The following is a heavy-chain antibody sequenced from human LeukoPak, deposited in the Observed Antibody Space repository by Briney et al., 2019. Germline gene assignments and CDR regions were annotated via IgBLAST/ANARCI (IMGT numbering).Heavy chain of an antibody. Sequence: PGGSLRLSCAASGFTLNIYLMHWVRQAPGKGLVWVSGINSDGTGTTSADSVKGRFTISRDNAKNTLYLQMNSLRAEDTGVYYCARVEVDYYESSGAIDYWGQGTLVTVSS. CDR1: GFTLNIYL. J-gene: IGHJ4*02. CDR3: ARVEVDYYESSGAIDY. D-gene: IGHD3-22*01. CDR2: INSDGTGT. V-gene: IGHV3-74*01.